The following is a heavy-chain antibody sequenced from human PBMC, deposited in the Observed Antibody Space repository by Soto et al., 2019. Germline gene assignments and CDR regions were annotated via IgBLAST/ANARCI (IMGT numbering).Heavy chain of an antibody. V-gene: IGHV3-30*09. D-gene: IGHD3-9*01. Sequence: QPGGSLRLSCAASGFTFSNYPMHWVRQAPGKGLEWVAVISSDGSNKYYADAVKGRFAITRDKSKNTLFLQMSSLRPEDTAVYYCARGLQPFFDWAPFDFWGQETLVTVSS. CDR3: ARGLQPFFDWAPFDF. CDR2: ISSDGSNK. CDR1: GFTFSNYP. J-gene: IGHJ4*02.